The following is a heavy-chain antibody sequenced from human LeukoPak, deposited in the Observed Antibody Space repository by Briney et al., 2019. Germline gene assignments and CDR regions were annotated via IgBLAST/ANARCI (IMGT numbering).Heavy chain of an antibody. CDR1: AYSISSGYY. V-gene: IGHV4-38-2*02. CDR2: INHSGST. D-gene: IGHD6-13*01. J-gene: IGHJ4*02. Sequence: PSETLSLTCTVSAYSISSGYYWSWIRQPPGKGLEWIGEINHSGSTNYNPSLKSRVTISVDTSKNQFSLKLSSVTAADTAVYYCATAPQQLAPEFDYWGQGTLVTVSS. CDR3: ATAPQQLAPEFDY.